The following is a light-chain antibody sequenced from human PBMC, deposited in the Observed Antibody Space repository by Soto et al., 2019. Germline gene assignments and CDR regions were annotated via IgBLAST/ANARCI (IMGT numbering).Light chain of an antibody. CDR3: HSFENYLRAVV. CDR1: SSDIGAGYR. Sequence: QSVLTQPPSVSGAPGERVTISCTGSSSDIGAGYRVRWYQQVPGTAPKLLIYDNTNRPSGVSVRFSGSKSGTSASLAISGLQAEDEADYYCHSFENYLRAVVFGGGTKLTVL. CDR2: DNT. V-gene: IGLV1-40*01. J-gene: IGLJ2*01.